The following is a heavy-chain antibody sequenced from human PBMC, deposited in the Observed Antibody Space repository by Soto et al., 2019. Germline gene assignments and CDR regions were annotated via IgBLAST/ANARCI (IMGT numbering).Heavy chain of an antibody. J-gene: IGHJ5*02. D-gene: IGHD2-21*02. Sequence: SETLSLTCSVSGGSISSSSYFWGWIRQPPGKGLEWFGSIYYCWSTYYNPSLKIRVTVSLDTSKNQFSLKLSSVTAADTVVYYCARHPSDFWFDPWGQGTLVTVSS. CDR2: IYYCWST. CDR1: GGSISSSSYF. V-gene: IGHV4-39*01. CDR3: ARHPSDFWFDP.